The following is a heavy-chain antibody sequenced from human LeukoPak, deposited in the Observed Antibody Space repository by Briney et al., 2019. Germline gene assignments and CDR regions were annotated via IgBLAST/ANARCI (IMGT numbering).Heavy chain of an antibody. CDR3: ATAGDW. CDR2: ISGDGGST. D-gene: IGHD2-21*01. Sequence: GGSLRLSCAASGFTFDDYAMHWVRQAPGKGLEWVSLISGDGGSTYYADFVKGRFTISRDNSKNSLHLQMNSLRTEDTALYYCATAGDWWGQGTLVTVSS. V-gene: IGHV3-43*02. CDR1: GFTFDDYA. J-gene: IGHJ4*02.